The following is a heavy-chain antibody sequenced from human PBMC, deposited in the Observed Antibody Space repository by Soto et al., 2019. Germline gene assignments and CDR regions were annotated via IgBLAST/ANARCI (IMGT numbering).Heavy chain of an antibody. J-gene: IGHJ5*02. CDR3: THRRLCCGSTTCDKKNNYFDA. Sequence: SGPTLVNPTQTLTLTCTFSGFSLTTSGVGVGWFRQPPGKALEWLALIYWDDEKRYSPSLRNALTVTKDTSKNQVVLTMTNMDPVDTATYYGTHRRLCCGSTTCDKKNNYFDAWGQGALVTVSS. D-gene: IGHD2-2*01. V-gene: IGHV2-5*02. CDR2: IYWDDEK. CDR1: GFSLTTSGVG.